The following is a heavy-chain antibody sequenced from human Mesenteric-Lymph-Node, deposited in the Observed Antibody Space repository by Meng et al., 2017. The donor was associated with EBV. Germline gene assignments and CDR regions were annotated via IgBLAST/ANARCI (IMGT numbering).Heavy chain of an antibody. CDR3: ARDRGVVGAVIDY. CDR1: GFMFTSNY. D-gene: IGHD1-26*01. CDR2: INPNFLST. J-gene: IGHJ4*02. V-gene: IGHV1-46*01. Sequence: QVQSMQSGAEVKKPAASVKISCKASGFMFTSNYIHWVRKAPGQGLAWMGIINPNFLSTRYAQQFQGRVAMIRETSTSTVYMERISLISEDTALYYCARDRGVVGAVIDYWGQGTLVTVSS.